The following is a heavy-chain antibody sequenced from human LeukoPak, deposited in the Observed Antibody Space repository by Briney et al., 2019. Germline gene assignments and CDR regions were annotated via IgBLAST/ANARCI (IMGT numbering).Heavy chain of an antibody. J-gene: IGHJ6*03. Sequence: GASVKVSCKASGYTFTSYGISWVRQAPGQGLEWMGLISAYNGNTNYAQKLQGRVTMTTDTSTSTAYMELRSLRSDDTAVYYCARDWQRYCSGGSCYQGDYYYMDVWGKGTTVTVSS. D-gene: IGHD2-15*01. CDR2: ISAYNGNT. V-gene: IGHV1-18*01. CDR3: ARDWQRYCSGGSCYQGDYYYMDV. CDR1: GYTFTSYG.